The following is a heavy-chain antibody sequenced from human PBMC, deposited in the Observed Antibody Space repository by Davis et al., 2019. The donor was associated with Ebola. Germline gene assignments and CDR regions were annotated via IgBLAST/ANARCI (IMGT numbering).Heavy chain of an antibody. V-gene: IGHV3-33*08. Sequence: GESLKISCAASGFTFSSYVMSWVRQAPGKGLEWVAVIWYDGSNKYYADSVKGRFTISRDNSKNTLYLQMHSLRAEDTAVYYCARATRGWFDPWGQGTLVTVSS. CDR2: IWYDGSNK. CDR1: GFTFSSYV. D-gene: IGHD1-1*01. CDR3: ARATRGWFDP. J-gene: IGHJ5*02.